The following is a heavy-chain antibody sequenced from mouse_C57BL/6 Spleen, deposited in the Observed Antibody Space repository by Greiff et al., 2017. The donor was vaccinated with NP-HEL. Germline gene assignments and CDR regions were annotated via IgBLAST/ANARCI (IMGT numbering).Heavy chain of an antibody. V-gene: IGHV1-52*01. J-gene: IGHJ2*01. Sequence: VQLQQPGAELVRPGSSVKLSCKASGYTFTSYWMHWVKQRPIQGLEWIGNIDPSDSETHYNQKFKDKATLTVDKSSSTAYMQLSSLTSEDSAVYYCARYDGYYRYYFDYWGQGTTLTVSS. D-gene: IGHD2-3*01. CDR2: IDPSDSET. CDR1: GYTFTSYW. CDR3: ARYDGYYRYYFDY.